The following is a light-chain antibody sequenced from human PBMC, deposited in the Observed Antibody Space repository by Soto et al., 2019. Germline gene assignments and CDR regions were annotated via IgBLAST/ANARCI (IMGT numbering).Light chain of an antibody. V-gene: IGLV2-14*01. CDR1: SSDIGAYDY. CDR3: SSYTSSSTRV. Sequence: QSVLAQPSSVSVSPGQSIAISCTGTSSDIGAYDYVSWYQHFPDKPPKLIIYEVSHRPSGVSDRFSGSKSVNTATLTISRLQAEDEADYYCSSYTSSSTRVFGTGTKVTVL. J-gene: IGLJ1*01. CDR2: EVS.